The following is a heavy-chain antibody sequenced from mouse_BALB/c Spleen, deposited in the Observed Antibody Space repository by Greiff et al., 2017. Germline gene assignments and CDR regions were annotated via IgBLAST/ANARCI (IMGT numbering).Heavy chain of an antibody. D-gene: IGHD1-1*01. CDR3: ARQDYGSSYPWFAY. Sequence: VQLKESGPGLVKPSQSLSLTCTVTGYSITSDYAWNWIRQFPGNKLEWMGYISYSGSTSYNPSLKSRISITRDTSKNQFFLQLNSVTTEDTATYYCARQDYGSSYPWFAYWGQGTLVTVSA. CDR1: GYSITSDYA. CDR2: ISYSGST. V-gene: IGHV3-2*02. J-gene: IGHJ3*01.